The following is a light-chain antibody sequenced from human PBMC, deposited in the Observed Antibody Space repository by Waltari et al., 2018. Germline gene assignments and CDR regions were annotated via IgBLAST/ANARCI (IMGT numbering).Light chain of an antibody. V-gene: IGLV1-47*01. CDR1: RSNIGSNY. CDR2: RNN. CDR3: AAWDDSLSGRV. J-gene: IGLJ3*02. Sequence: QSVLTQPPSASGTPGQRVTISCSGSRSNIGSNYVYWYQQLPGTAPKILIYRNNQRPSGGPDRFSGSKSGTSASLAISGLRSEDEADYYCAAWDDSLSGRVFGGGTKVTVL.